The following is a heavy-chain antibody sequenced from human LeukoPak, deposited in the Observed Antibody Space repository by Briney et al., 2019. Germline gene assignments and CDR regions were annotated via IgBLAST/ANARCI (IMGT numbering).Heavy chain of an antibody. CDR2: IYYSGST. CDR1: GGSISSYC. D-gene: IGHD7-27*01. V-gene: IGHV4-59*01. CDR3: ARESSWGNFDY. Sequence: PSETLSLTCTVSGGSISSYCWSWIRQPPGKGLEWIGYIYYSGSTNYNPSLKSRVTISVDTSKDQFSLKLSYVTAADTAVYFCARESSWGNFDYWGQGTLVTVSS. J-gene: IGHJ4*02.